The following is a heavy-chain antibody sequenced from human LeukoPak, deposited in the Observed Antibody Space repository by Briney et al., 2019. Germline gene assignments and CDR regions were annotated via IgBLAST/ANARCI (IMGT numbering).Heavy chain of an antibody. D-gene: IGHD2-21*01. Sequence: GGSLRLSCAASGFTVSSNYMSWVRQAPGKGLEWVSVIYSGGSTYYADSVKGRFTISRDNSKNTLYLQMNSLGAEDTAVYYCARGTRVPLWQPDTGGYFDYWGQGTLVTVSS. CDR3: ARGTRVPLWQPDTGGYFDY. CDR1: GFTVSSNY. CDR2: IYSGGST. V-gene: IGHV3-53*01. J-gene: IGHJ4*02.